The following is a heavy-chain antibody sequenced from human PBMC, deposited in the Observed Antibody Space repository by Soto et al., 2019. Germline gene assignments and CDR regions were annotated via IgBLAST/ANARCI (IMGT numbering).Heavy chain of an antibody. D-gene: IGHD3-22*01. J-gene: IGHJ4*02. CDR1: GYTFTRYY. V-gene: IGHV1-46*01. Sequence: QVQLVQSGAEVKKPGASVKVSCKASGYTFTRYYMHWVRQAPGQGLEWMGIINPSDGSISYAQKFQGRVSMTSDTSSRAVHMELSSLRSEDTAVYYCARDLTREGDYFDTSGYYFDSWGQGTLVTVSS. CDR3: ARDLTREGDYFDTSGYYFDS. CDR2: INPSDGSI.